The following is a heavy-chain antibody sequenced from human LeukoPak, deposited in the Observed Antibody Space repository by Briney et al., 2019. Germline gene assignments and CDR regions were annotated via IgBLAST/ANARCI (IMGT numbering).Heavy chain of an antibody. Sequence: GGSLRLSCGASGFTFSSYAMSWVRQTPGRGLEWVAGVSPSGGRTIYADSAEGRFTISRDNSNDTVYLQLSSLRAEDSALYYCAKVRAVYCSSPACYYYDAWGQGTPVTVSS. V-gene: IGHV3-23*01. J-gene: IGHJ4*02. CDR2: VSPSGGRT. D-gene: IGHD2-2*01. CDR3: AKVRAVYCSSPACYYYDA. CDR1: GFTFSSYA.